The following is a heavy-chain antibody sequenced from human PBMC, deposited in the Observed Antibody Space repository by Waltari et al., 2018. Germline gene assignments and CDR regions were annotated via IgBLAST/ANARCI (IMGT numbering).Heavy chain of an antibody. CDR2: ISPNSIST. CDR3: AKGQGGRRWYFDY. V-gene: IGHV3-23*04. CDR1: GLSFSTYG. J-gene: IGHJ4*02. Sequence: VQLVESGGGVVQPGGSLRLSCAASGLSFSTYGMTWVRQAPGKGLEWVSSISPNSISTYYADSVKGRFTISRDNSKSTVILQLSSLRVEDTAIYYCAKGQGGRRWYFDYWGQGSQVTVSS. D-gene: IGHD3-16*01.